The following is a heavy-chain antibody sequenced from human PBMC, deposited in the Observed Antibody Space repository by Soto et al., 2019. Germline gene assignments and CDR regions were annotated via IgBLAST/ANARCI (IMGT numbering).Heavy chain of an antibody. CDR1: GGSISSYY. CDR3: ARLVVVVPAAMDYWFDP. J-gene: IGHJ5*02. Sequence: QVQLQESGPGLVKPSETLSLTCTVSGGSISSYYWSWIRQPPGKGLEWIGYIYYRGSTNYNPSLNSRVTISEDTPKTQFSLKLISVTAADTAVYYCARLVVVVPAAMDYWFDPWGQVTLVTVSS. D-gene: IGHD2-2*01. V-gene: IGHV4-59*08. CDR2: IYYRGST.